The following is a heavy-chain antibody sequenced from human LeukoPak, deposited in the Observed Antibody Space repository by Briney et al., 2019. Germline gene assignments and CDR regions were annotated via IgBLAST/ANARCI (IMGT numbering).Heavy chain of an antibody. CDR3: ARDSTVFYYGSGSYYKGFDP. CDR2: IIPIFGTA. CDR1: GCTFSSYA. D-gene: IGHD3-10*01. Sequence: GASVKVSCKASGCTFSSYAISWVRQAPGQGLEWMGGIIPIFGTANYAQKFQGRVTITADESTSTAYMELSSLRSEDTAVYYCARDSTVFYYGSGSYYKGFDPWGQGTLVTVSS. V-gene: IGHV1-69*13. J-gene: IGHJ5*02.